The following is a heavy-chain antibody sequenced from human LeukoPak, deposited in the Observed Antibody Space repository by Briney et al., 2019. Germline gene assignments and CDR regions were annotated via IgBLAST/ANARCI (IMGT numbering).Heavy chain of an antibody. Sequence: GGSLRLSCAASGFTFSDSVMHWVRQAPGKGLEWVGVISVDGNNKYYGESVKGRLTISRDNSKNTLYLQINSLRPEDTAVYYCAKDQSQWGQGTLVIVSS. V-gene: IGHV3-30*18. J-gene: IGHJ4*02. CDR3: AKDQSQ. CDR1: GFTFSDSV. CDR2: ISVDGNNK.